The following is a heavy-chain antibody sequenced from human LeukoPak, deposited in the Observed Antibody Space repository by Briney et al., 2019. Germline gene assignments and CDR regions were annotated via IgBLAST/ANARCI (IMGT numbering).Heavy chain of an antibody. Sequence: GGSLRLSCAASGFTFSSYEMNWVRQAPGKGLEWVSYISSSGSTIYYADSVKGRFTISRDNAKNSLYLQMNSPRAEDTAVYYCARDALSGSYLDAFDIWGQGTMVTVSS. V-gene: IGHV3-48*03. J-gene: IGHJ3*02. D-gene: IGHD1-26*01. CDR1: GFTFSSYE. CDR3: ARDALSGSYLDAFDI. CDR2: ISSSGSTI.